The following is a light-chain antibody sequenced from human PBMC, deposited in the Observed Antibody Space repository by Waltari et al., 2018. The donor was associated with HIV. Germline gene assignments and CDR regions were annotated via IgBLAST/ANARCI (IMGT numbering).Light chain of an antibody. CDR2: DVS. CDR3: CSYAGTYTYV. J-gene: IGLJ1*01. CDR1: RSDFGDYKD. Sequence: HSAVTKLRPVSGCPESSGTLSCTGTRSDFGDYKDGSWYQQHPGKAPKLMIYDVSKWPSGVPDRLSGSKSGNTASLTISGLQAEDEADYYCCSYAGTYTYVFGTGTKVTVL. V-gene: IGLV2-11*01.